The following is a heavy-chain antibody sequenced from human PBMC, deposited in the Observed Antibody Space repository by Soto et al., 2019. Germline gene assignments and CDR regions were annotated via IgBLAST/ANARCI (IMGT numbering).Heavy chain of an antibody. Sequence: PGGSLRLSCAASGLTVSGKKYLAWVRQAPGKGLEWVSALYDIDGTYYADSVKGRFTTSGDSSKTIVYLQMNSLRAEDTAVYYCARDGRRDSNYAWGPPGMDVWGQGTTVTVSS. CDR3: ARDGRRDSNYAWGPPGMDV. CDR1: GLTVSGKKY. J-gene: IGHJ6*02. CDR2: LYDIDGT. D-gene: IGHD4-4*01. V-gene: IGHV3-66*01.